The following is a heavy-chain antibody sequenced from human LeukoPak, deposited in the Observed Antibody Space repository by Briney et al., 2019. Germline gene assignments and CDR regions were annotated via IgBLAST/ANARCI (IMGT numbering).Heavy chain of an antibody. CDR3: ARGVEQWLVPNYAFDI. D-gene: IGHD6-19*01. CDR1: GGSISSCY. J-gene: IGHJ3*02. V-gene: IGHV4-59*01. Sequence: SETPSLTCTVSGGSISSCYWSWIRQPPRKGLEWIVYNNYSGRTNYNPPPKSRVTISVDTSNNQFSLKLSSVTAADTAVYYCARGVEQWLVPNYAFDIWGQGTMVTVSS. CDR2: NNYSGRT.